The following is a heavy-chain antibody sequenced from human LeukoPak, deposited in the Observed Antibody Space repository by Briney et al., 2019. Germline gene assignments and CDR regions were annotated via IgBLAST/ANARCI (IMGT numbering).Heavy chain of an antibody. J-gene: IGHJ4*02. Sequence: GGSVRLSRAVSGFTVNSKYMNWVRQAPGKGLEWVSILYSSGTTYYADSVKGRFTISRDNSKNTLYLQMNSARAEDTAVYYCAANYDFWSGYPPDWGQGTLVTVSS. CDR1: GFTVNSKY. CDR3: AANYDFWSGYPPD. D-gene: IGHD3-3*01. CDR2: LYSSGTT. V-gene: IGHV3-66*02.